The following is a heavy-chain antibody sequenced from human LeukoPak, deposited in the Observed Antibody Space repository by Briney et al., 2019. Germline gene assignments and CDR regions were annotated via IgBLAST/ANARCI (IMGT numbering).Heavy chain of an antibody. V-gene: IGHV4-34*01. D-gene: IGHD1-1*01. CDR2: INHSGST. J-gene: IGHJ6*02. CDR1: GGSFSGYY. CDR3: ARGSPGYYYAMDV. Sequence: SETLSLTCAVYGGSFSGYYRSWIRQPPGKGLEWIGEINHSGSTNYNPSLKSRVTISVDTSKNQFSLKLSSVTAADTAVYYCARGSPGYYYAMDVWGQGTTVTVSS.